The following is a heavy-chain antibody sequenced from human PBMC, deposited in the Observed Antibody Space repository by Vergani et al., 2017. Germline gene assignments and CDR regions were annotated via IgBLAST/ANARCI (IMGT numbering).Heavy chain of an antibody. V-gene: IGHV3-23*02. Sequence: EVQLLESGGGLVQPGGSLRLSCEASGFSFPGYAMSWVRQAPGKGLEWIGSIYRTGRTHFNPSLKSRVTISVDTSNNHFSLRLNSLTAADTAVYYCARRSGIVYDIFSGTQYFFDFWGQGTLVTVSS. CDR1: GFSFPGYA. J-gene: IGHJ4*02. CDR3: ARRSGIVYDIFSGTQYFFDF. D-gene: IGHD3-9*01. CDR2: IYRTGRT.